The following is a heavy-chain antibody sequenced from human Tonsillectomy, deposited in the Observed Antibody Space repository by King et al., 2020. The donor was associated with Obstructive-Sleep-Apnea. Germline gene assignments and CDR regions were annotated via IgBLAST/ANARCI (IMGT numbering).Heavy chain of an antibody. D-gene: IGHD5-24*01. CDR3: AKLIIGRWLQFGYFDY. CDR2: ISGSGGST. CDR1: GFTFSSYA. Sequence: VQLVESGGGLVQPGGSLRLSCAASGFTFSSYAMSWVRQAPGKGLEWVSAISGSGGSTYYADSVKGRFTISRDNSKNTLYLQMNSLRAEDTAVYYCAKLIIGRWLQFGYFDYWGQGTLVTVSS. V-gene: IGHV3-23*04. J-gene: IGHJ4*02.